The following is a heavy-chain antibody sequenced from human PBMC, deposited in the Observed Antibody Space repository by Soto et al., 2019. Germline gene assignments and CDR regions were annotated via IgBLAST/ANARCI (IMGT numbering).Heavy chain of an antibody. V-gene: IGHV3-74*01. J-gene: IGHJ3*01. D-gene: IGHD2-15*01. CDR3: TSVVRVRAFDL. CDR2: INPDGSRT. Sequence: EVQLVESGGGLVQPGGSLRLSCTASGLTFSSYWMHWVRQVPGKGLVWVSRINPDGSRTDYADSAKGRFTISRDNAQNTFYLQMNSLGAEDTAVYYCTSVVRVRAFDLWGQGTMVTVSS. CDR1: GLTFSSYW.